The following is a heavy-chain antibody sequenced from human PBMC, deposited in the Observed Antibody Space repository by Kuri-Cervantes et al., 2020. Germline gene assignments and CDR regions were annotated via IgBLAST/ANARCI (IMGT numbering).Heavy chain of an antibody. CDR1: GGSISSSSYY. V-gene: IGHV4-39*07. J-gene: IGHJ4*02. CDR3: ARGYQEMATLYYFDY. Sequence: SETLSLTCTVSGGSISSSSYYWGWIRQPPGKGLEWIGSIYYSGSTYYNPSLKSRVTISVDTSKNQFSLKLSSVTAADTAVYYCARGYQEMATLYYFDYWGQGTLVTVSS. D-gene: IGHD5-24*01. CDR2: IYYSGST.